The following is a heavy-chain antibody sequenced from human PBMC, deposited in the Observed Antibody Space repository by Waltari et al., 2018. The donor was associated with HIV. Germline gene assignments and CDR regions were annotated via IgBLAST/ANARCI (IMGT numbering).Heavy chain of an antibody. CDR1: GFTFSSYW. CDR2: INSDGGST. V-gene: IGHV3-74*01. Sequence: EVQLVESGGGLVQPGGSLRLSCAASGFTFSSYWMHWVRQAPGKGLVWVSCINSDGGSTSYAASVKGRFTISRDNAKNTLYLQMNSLRAEDTAVYYCARVQGYSYAVNWFDPWGQGTLVTVSS. D-gene: IGHD5-18*01. CDR3: ARVQGYSYAVNWFDP. J-gene: IGHJ5*02.